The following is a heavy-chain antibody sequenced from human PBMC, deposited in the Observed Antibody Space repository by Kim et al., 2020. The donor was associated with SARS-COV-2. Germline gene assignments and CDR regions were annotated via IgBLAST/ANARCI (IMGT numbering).Heavy chain of an antibody. D-gene: IGHD2-2*01. V-gene: IGHV3-30-3*01. J-gene: IGHJ3*02. CDR3: ARDVVPAASNDAFDI. CDR1: GFTFSSYA. CDR2: ISYDGSNK. Sequence: GGSLRLSCAASGFTFSSYAMHWVRQAPGKGLEWVAVISYDGSNKYYADSVKGRFTISRDNSKNTLYLQMNSLRAEDTAVYYCARDVVPAASNDAFDIWG.